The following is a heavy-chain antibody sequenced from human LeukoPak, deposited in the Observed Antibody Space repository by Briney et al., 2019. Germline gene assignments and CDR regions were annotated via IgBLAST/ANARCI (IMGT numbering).Heavy chain of an antibody. V-gene: IGHV4-34*01. CDR3: ARVTGELSLTLDY. Sequence: SETLSLTCAVYGVSFSGYYWSWIRQPPGKGLEWIGEINYSGSTNYNPSLKSRVTISLDTSKNQFSLKLSSVTAADTAVYYCARVTGELSLTLDYWGQGTLVTVSS. J-gene: IGHJ4*02. D-gene: IGHD3-16*02. CDR2: INYSGST. CDR1: GVSFSGYY.